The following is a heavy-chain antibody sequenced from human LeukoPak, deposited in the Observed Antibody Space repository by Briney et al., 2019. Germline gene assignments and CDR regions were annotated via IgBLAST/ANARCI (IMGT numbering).Heavy chain of an antibody. CDR1: GYTFTGYY. Sequence: ASVKVSCKASGYTFTGYYMHWVRQAPGQGLEWMGWINPDSGGTNYAQKFQGRVTMTRDTSISTAYMELSRLRSDDTAVYYCARVRYRLAETYIDYWGQGTLVTVSS. J-gene: IGHJ4*02. CDR3: ARVRYRLAETYIDY. D-gene: IGHD3-16*01. V-gene: IGHV1-2*02. CDR2: INPDSGGT.